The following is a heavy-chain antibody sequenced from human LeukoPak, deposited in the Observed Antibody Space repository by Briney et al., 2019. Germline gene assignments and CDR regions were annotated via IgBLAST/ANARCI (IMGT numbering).Heavy chain of an antibody. V-gene: IGHV1-18*01. D-gene: IGHD5-24*01. CDR2: ISAYNGNT. CDR1: GYTFTNYG. Sequence: ASVKVSCKASGYTFTNYGISWVRQAPGQGLEWMGWISAYNGNTNYAQKLQGRVTMTTDTSMSTAYMELRSLRSDDTAVYYCAATRWLQFAYFDYWGQGTLVTVSS. CDR3: AATRWLQFAYFDY. J-gene: IGHJ4*02.